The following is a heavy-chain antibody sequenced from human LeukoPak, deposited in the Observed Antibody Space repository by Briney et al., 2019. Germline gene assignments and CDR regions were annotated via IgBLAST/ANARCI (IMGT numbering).Heavy chain of an antibody. CDR3: ARVESPHYFDY. J-gene: IGHJ4*02. CDR1: GFSFSSYW. CDR2: IKQDGSAK. D-gene: IGHD1-1*01. V-gene: IGHV3-7*05. Sequence: VVSLRLSCAASGFSFSSYWMSWVRQAPGKGLEWVANIKQDGSAKYYVDSVKGRFTISRDNAKNSLYLQMNSPRAEDTAVYYCARVESPHYFDYWGQGTLVTVSS.